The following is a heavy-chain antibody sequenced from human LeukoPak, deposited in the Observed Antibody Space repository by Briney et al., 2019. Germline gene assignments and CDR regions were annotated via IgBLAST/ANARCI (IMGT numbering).Heavy chain of an antibody. CDR2: IKQDGSEK. CDR3: ARWGDWDLLFDY. V-gene: IGHV3-7*01. Sequence: GGSLRLSCAASGFTFSSFWMSWVRQVPGKGLEWVGNIKQDGSEKYYVASMKGRFTISRDSAKNSLYLQMNSLRAEDTAVYYCARWGDWDLLFDYWGQGTLVTVSS. J-gene: IGHJ4*02. D-gene: IGHD1-26*01. CDR1: GFTFSSFW.